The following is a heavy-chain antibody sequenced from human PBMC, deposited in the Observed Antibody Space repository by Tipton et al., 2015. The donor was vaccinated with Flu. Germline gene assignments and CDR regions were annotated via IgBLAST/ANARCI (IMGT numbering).Heavy chain of an antibody. CDR1: GGSISSYY. CDR2: IYYSGST. D-gene: IGHD3-16*01. Sequence: TLSLTCTVSGGSISSYYWSWIRQPPGKGLEWIGYIYYSGSTNYNPPLKSRVTISVDTSKNQFSLKLSSVTAADTAVYYCASSFGGNWFVPWGLGTLVTVSS. CDR3: ASSFGGNWFVP. J-gene: IGHJ5*02. V-gene: IGHV4-59*01.